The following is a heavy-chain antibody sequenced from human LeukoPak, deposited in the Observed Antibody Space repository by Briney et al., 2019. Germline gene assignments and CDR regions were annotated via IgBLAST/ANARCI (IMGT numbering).Heavy chain of an antibody. Sequence: GGSLRLSCAASGFTFSNYAFSWVRQAPGKGLEWVSGIVGSGGSIYYADSLKGRFTISRDNSKNTLYLQMNSLRAEDTAVYYCAKDHYSGAWSYYDVPTIDYWGQGTLVTVSS. D-gene: IGHD3-10*01. CDR2: IVGSGGSI. J-gene: IGHJ4*02. CDR1: GFTFSNYA. V-gene: IGHV3-23*01. CDR3: AKDHYSGAWSYYDVPTIDY.